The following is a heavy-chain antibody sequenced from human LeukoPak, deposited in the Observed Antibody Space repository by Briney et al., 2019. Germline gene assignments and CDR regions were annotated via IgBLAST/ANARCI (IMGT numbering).Heavy chain of an antibody. Sequence: GGSLRLSCAASGFTFSSYAMSWVRQAPGKGLEWVSGISGSGGSTYYADSVKGRFTISRDNSKNTLYLQMNSLRAEDTAVYYCAKLREVGEQWLVPWFDYWGQGTLVTVSS. J-gene: IGHJ4*02. V-gene: IGHV3-23*01. CDR2: ISGSGGST. CDR3: AKLREVGEQWLVPWFDY. CDR1: GFTFSSYA. D-gene: IGHD6-19*01.